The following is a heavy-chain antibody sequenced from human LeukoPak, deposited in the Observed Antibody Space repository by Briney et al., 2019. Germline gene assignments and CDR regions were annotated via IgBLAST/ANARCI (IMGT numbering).Heavy chain of an antibody. D-gene: IGHD6-13*01. Sequence: GGSLRLSCAASGFTFSSYALSWVRQAPGKGLEWISIISESGVITYYADSVKGRFNISRDNSKNTLYLQMNSLRAEDTAVYYCAKVGRDVAAAGPYYFDYWGQGTLVTVSS. CDR1: GFTFSSYA. V-gene: IGHV3-23*01. CDR3: AKVGRDVAAAGPYYFDY. J-gene: IGHJ4*02. CDR2: ISESGVIT.